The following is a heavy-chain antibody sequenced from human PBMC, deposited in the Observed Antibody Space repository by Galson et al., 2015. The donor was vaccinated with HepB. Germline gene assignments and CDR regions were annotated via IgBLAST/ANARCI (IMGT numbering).Heavy chain of an antibody. D-gene: IGHD6-13*01. J-gene: IGHJ4*02. V-gene: IGHV3-66*01. CDR2: IYGGSTT. CDR1: GFTVSRNY. Sequence: SLRLSCAASGFTVSRNYMTWVRQAPGKGLQWVSVIYGGSTTYYADSVKDRFTISRDNSKNTLYLQMNSLRDEDTAVYYCARLYSTSRYVDYWGQGTRVTVSS. CDR3: ARLYSTSRYVDY.